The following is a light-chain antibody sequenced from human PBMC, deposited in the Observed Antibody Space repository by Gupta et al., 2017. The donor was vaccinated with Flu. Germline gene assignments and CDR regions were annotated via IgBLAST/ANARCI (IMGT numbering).Light chain of an antibody. V-gene: IGKV3-15*01. J-gene: IGKJ5*01. Sequence: EIVMTQSPATLSVPPGERATLSCRASQSVDSDLAWYQHKPGQAPRLLIYDASTRATGIPARFSGRGSGTEFSLTISSLQSEDFAVYYCQQYNNWPPITFGQGTRLEIK. CDR2: DAS. CDR3: QQYNNWPPIT. CDR1: QSVDSD.